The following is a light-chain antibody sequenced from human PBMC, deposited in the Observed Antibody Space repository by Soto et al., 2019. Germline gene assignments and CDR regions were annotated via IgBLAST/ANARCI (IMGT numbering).Light chain of an antibody. J-gene: IGKJ1*01. V-gene: IGKV3-20*01. CDR2: GAS. CDR1: QSVSSSE. CDR3: QQYGSSGT. Sequence: EIVLAQSPGTLSLAPWEISTLSCRASQSVSSSELSWYQQKPGQAPRLPIYGASTRATDIPDRFSGSGSGTDFTLTISRLEPEDFAVYYCQQYGSSGTFGQGTKVDIK.